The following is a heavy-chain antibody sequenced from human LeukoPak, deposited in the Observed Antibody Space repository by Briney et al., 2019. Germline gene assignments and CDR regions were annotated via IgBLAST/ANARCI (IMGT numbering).Heavy chain of an antibody. Sequence: PGGSLRPSCTASGFTFGDYAMSWVRQAPGKGLEWVGFIRSKAYGGTTEYAASVKGRFTISRDDSKSIAYLQMNSLKTEDTAVYYCTRAYTQLYTVTGGYWGQGTLVTVSS. CDR1: GFTFGDYA. J-gene: IGHJ4*02. V-gene: IGHV3-49*04. D-gene: IGHD4-17*01. CDR3: TRAYTQLYTVTGGY. CDR2: IRSKAYGGTT.